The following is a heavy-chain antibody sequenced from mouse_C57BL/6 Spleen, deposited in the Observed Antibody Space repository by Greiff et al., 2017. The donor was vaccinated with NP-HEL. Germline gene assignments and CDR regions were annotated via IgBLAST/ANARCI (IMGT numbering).Heavy chain of an antibody. V-gene: IGHV2-2*01. D-gene: IGHD2-3*01. CDR1: GFSLTSYG. Sequence: QVQLQQSGPGLVQPSQSLSITCTVSGFSLTSYGVHWVRQSPGKGLEWLGVIWSGGSTDYNADFISRLSISKDNSKSQVFFKMNSLQADDTAIYYCARNPPLYDYDAMDYWGQGTSVTVSS. J-gene: IGHJ4*01. CDR2: IWSGGST. CDR3: ARNPPLYDYDAMDY.